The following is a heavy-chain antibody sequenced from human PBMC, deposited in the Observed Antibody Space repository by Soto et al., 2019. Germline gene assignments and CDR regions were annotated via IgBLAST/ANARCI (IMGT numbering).Heavy chain of an antibody. CDR3: ARALICSGGSCYAGNWFDP. CDR2: IYYSGST. CDR1: GGSISSGDYY. J-gene: IGHJ5*02. V-gene: IGHV4-30-4*01. D-gene: IGHD2-15*01. Sequence: QVQLQESGPGLVKPSQTLSLTCTVSGGSISSGDYYWSWIRQPPGKGLEWIGYIYYSGSTYYNPSLKSRVTISVDTSTNQYSLKLSSVTAADTAVYYCARALICSGGSCYAGNWFDPWGQGTLVTVSS.